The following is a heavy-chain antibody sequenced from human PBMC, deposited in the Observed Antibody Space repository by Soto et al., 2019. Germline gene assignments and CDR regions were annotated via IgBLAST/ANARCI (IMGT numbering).Heavy chain of an antibody. CDR3: VRDGLDYYDTERLYFDN. CDR2: INGDGSDT. Sequence: PGGSLRLSCAASGFTFSSYWMHWVRQAPGKGLVWVSRINGDGSDTSYADSVKGRFTISRDNAKNTLYLQMNSLRAEDTAVYYCVRDGLDYYDTERLYFDNWGQGTLVTVSS. V-gene: IGHV3-74*01. D-gene: IGHD3-22*01. J-gene: IGHJ4*02. CDR1: GFTFSSYW.